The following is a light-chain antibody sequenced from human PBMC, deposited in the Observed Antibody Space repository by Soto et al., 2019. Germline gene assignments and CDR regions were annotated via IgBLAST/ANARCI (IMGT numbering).Light chain of an antibody. CDR1: QGISTS. V-gene: IGKV1D-16*01. CDR3: QQYNTYST. Sequence: DIQMTPSPSSVSASVGDRVIITCRASQGISTSLAWYQQKPGAAPKLLMYTASSLQDGVPSRFSGSGSGTEFTLTISSLQPDDFATYYCQQYNTYSTFGQGTRLEI. J-gene: IGKJ5*01. CDR2: TAS.